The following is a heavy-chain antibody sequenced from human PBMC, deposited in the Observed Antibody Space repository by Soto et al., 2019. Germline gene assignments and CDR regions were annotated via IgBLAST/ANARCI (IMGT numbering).Heavy chain of an antibody. Sequence: GGSLRLSCAASGFTFSSYAMVWVRQGPGKGLEWVAVVSIGGSTHYADSVRGRFTISRDNSKNTLSLQMNSLTAEDTAVYFCAKRRGAGGHFDYWGQEALVTVSS. CDR2: VSIGGST. J-gene: IGHJ4*02. CDR1: GFTFSSYA. V-gene: IGHV3-23*01. CDR3: AKRRGAGGHFDY. D-gene: IGHD2-15*01.